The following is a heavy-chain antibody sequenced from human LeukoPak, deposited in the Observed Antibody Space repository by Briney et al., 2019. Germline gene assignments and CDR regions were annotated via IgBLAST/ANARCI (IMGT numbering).Heavy chain of an antibody. Sequence: GASVKVSCKASGYTFTGYYMHRVRQAPGQGLEWMGWINPNSGGTNYAQKFQGRVTMTRDTSISTAYMELSRLRSDDTAVYYCARDADTYSSSWYPAGYWGQGTLVTVSS. J-gene: IGHJ4*02. D-gene: IGHD6-13*01. CDR3: ARDADTYSSSWYPAGY. CDR1: GYTFTGYY. CDR2: INPNSGGT. V-gene: IGHV1-2*02.